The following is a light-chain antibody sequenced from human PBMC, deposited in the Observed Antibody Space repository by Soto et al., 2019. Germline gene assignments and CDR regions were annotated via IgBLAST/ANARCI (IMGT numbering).Light chain of an antibody. J-gene: IGKJ5*01. CDR2: TAS. CDR3: QQLYTLPCT. Sequence: IRLTQSPSTLSASVGDSVTITCRASQSIXSWLAWYQQKPGKAPKLLXYTASSLERGGPSRLSGSGSATEFTLTISGMLPKDVADYHCQQLYTLPCTFGQGTRLEIK. V-gene: IGKV1-5*01. CDR1: QSIXSW.